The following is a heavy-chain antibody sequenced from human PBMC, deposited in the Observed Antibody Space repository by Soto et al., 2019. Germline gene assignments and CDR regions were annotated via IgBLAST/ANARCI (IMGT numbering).Heavy chain of an antibody. CDR3: ARDRRDSAFAY. CDR1: GFTFSSYA. J-gene: IGHJ4*02. CDR2: ISYDGSNK. V-gene: IGHV3-30-3*01. Sequence: QVQLVESGGGVVQPGRSLRLSCAASGFTFSSYAMHWVRQAPGKGLEWVAVISYDGSNKYYADSVKGRFTISRDTSKITLYLQMNSLRAEDTAVYYCARDRRDSAFAYWGQGTLVTVSS.